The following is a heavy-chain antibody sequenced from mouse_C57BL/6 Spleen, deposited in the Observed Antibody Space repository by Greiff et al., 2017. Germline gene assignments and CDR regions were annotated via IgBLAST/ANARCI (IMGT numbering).Heavy chain of an antibody. CDR2: INPNYGTT. V-gene: IGHV1-39*01. CDR3: ARSGTMVTTRAMDY. J-gene: IGHJ4*01. CDR1: GYSFTDYN. D-gene: IGHD2-2*01. Sequence: VQLQQSGPELVKPGASVKISCKASGYSFTDYNMNWVKQSNGKSLEWIGVINPNYGTTNYNQKFKGKATVTVDQSSSTAYMQLNSLTSEDSAVYYCARSGTMVTTRAMDYWGQGTSVTVSS.